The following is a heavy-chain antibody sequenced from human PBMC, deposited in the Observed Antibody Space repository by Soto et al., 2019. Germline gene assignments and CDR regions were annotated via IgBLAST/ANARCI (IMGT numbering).Heavy chain of an antibody. CDR3: ARPLLSFGELLIDH. CDR1: GFSFTTYS. J-gene: IGHJ4*02. Sequence: GGSLRLSCAGSGFSFTTYSMNWVRQAPGQGLEWISYINSGSTTRYYADSVKGRFTISRDDAKNSLYLQMNSLRDEDTAVYYCARPLLSFGELLIDHWGQGALVTVSS. V-gene: IGHV3-48*02. CDR2: INSGSTTR. D-gene: IGHD3-10*01.